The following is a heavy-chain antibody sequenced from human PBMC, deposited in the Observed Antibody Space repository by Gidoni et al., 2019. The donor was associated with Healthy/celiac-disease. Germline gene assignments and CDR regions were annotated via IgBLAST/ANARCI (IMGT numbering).Heavy chain of an antibody. D-gene: IGHD1-1*01. CDR2: TYYSGSS. Sequence: QLQLQASGPDLVTPSETMSLTCTVSGGSIRSSSYYWGWLRQPPGKGLGWIGGTYYSGSSYYNPAHSRRITISVDTYKNQFSLKLSPGTAADTAVYYCERHPLERFDYWGQGTLVTVSS. J-gene: IGHJ4*02. CDR1: GGSIRSSSYY. V-gene: IGHV4-39*01. CDR3: ERHPLERFDY.